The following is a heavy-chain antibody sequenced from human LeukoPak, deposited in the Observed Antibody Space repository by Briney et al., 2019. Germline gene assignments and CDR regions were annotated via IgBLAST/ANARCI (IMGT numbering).Heavy chain of an antibody. J-gene: IGHJ6*02. V-gene: IGHV3-7*03. Sequence: GGSLRLSCAASGFTFSSYAMSWVRQAPGKGLEWVANIKQDGSEKYYVDSVKGRFTISRDNAKNSLYLQMNSLRAEDTAVYYCARVMEAVYYYYGMDVWGQGTTVTVSS. CDR2: IKQDGSEK. CDR3: ARVMEAVYYYYGMDV. CDR1: GFTFSSYA. D-gene: IGHD6-19*01.